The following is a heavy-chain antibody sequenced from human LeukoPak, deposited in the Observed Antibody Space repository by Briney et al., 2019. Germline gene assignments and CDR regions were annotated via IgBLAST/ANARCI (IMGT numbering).Heavy chain of an antibody. D-gene: IGHD2-2*01. CDR1: GFAFNIYS. V-gene: IGHV3-48*01. Sequence: PGGSLRLSCAASGFAFNIYSMDWVRQAPGKGLEWVAYIKSNSDTIYYADSVKGRFTISRDNAKNSLYLQMNSLRAEDTAVYYCARERGYCSGTPCYGFDYWGQGTPVTVSS. J-gene: IGHJ4*02. CDR2: IKSNSDTI. CDR3: ARERGYCSGTPCYGFDY.